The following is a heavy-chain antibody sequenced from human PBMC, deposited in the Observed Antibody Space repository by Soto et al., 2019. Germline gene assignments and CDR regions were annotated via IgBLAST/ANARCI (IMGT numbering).Heavy chain of an antibody. CDR2: IYYRVNT. V-gene: IGHV4-39*01. D-gene: IGHD6-6*01. CDR1: GDSINSDNYY. CDR3: ARLEGLATSSYYFDY. J-gene: IGHJ4*02. Sequence: QLQLQESGPGLVKPSETLSLTCSVSGDSINSDNYYWGWIRQPPGKGLEWIGSIYYRVNTYYNPSLKTRVTISLHKSKSKFSLKLNSVTAADSAVYFCARLEGLATSSYYFDYWGQGTLVTVSS.